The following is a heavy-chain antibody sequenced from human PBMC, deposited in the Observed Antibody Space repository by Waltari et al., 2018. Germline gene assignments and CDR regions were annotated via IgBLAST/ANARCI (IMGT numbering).Heavy chain of an antibody. CDR3: ATVWGTSYTGIPDY. Sequence: QVQLVQSGAEVKKPGASVKVSCKVSGSTLTELPMPWVRQAPGKGLEWMGGFDPEDGETIYAQKFQGRVTMTEDTSTDTAYMELSSLRSEDTAVYYCATVWGTSYTGIPDYWGQGTLVTVSS. V-gene: IGHV1-24*01. CDR1: GSTLTELP. D-gene: IGHD3-16*01. J-gene: IGHJ4*02. CDR2: FDPEDGET.